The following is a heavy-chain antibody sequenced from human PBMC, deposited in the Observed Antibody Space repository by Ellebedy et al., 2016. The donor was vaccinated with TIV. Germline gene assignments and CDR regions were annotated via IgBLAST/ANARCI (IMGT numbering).Heavy chain of an antibody. J-gene: IGHJ4*02. Sequence: GESLKISXAASGFTLSTYGMHWVRQVPGKGLEWVAVIWYDGSNKYYADSVKGRFTISRDNSKNTLYLQMNSLRAEDTAVYYCAREGFVPEHYFDYWGQGTLVTVSS. CDR1: GFTLSTYG. CDR2: IWYDGSNK. CDR3: AREGFVPEHYFDY. V-gene: IGHV3-33*08. D-gene: IGHD1-14*01.